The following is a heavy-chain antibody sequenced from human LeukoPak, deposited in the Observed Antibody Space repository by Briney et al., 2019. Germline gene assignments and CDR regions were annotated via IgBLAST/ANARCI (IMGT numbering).Heavy chain of an antibody. CDR2: IKSKTDGGTT. CDR1: GFTFSNAW. CDR3: TTDTRIVGATGFDY. Sequence: GGSLRLSCAASGFTFSNAWMSWVGQAPGKGREWVGRIKSKTDGGTTDYAAPVKGRFTISRDDSKKTLYLQMNSLKTEDTAVYYCTTDTRIVGATGFDYWGQGTLVTVSS. V-gene: IGHV3-15*01. J-gene: IGHJ4*02. D-gene: IGHD1-26*01.